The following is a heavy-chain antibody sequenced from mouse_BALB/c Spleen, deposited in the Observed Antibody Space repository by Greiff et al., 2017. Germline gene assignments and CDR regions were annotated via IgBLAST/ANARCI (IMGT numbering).Heavy chain of an antibody. CDR3: ARGQRYDLYYAMDY. Sequence: EVQLVESGGGLVKPGGSLKLSCAASGFTFSDYYMYWVRQTPEKRLEWVATISDGGSYTYYPDSVKGRFTISRDNAKNNLYLQMSSLKSEDTAMYYCARGQRYDLYYAMDYWGQGTSVTVSS. CDR2: ISDGGSYT. D-gene: IGHD2-14*01. V-gene: IGHV5-4*02. CDR1: GFTFSDYY. J-gene: IGHJ4*01.